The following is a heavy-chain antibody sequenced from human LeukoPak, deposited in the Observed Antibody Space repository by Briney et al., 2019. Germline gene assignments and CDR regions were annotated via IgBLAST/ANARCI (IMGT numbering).Heavy chain of an antibody. Sequence: GGSLRLSCAASGFTFSSYGMHWVRQAPGKGLEWVAVISYDGSNKYYADSVKGRFTISRDNSKNTLYLQMNSLRADDTAVYYCARDVLTIYDTGGGYFDYWGQGTLVTVSS. CDR2: ISYDGSNK. CDR3: ARDVLTIYDTGGGYFDY. D-gene: IGHD3-22*01. CDR1: GFTFSSYG. V-gene: IGHV3-30*03. J-gene: IGHJ4*02.